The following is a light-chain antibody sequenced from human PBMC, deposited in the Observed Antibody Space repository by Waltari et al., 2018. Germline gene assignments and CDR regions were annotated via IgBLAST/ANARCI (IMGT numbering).Light chain of an antibody. V-gene: IGKV1-5*01. CDR3: QQYNSYPYT. CDR1: QSISSW. J-gene: IGKJ2*01. CDR2: DAS. Sequence: DIQMTQSPSTLSASVGDRVTITCRASQSISSWLAWYQQKPGKAPKLLIYDASSLESGVPSRCSGSGSGTEFTLTISSLQPDDFATYYCQQYNSYPYTFDQGTKLEIK.